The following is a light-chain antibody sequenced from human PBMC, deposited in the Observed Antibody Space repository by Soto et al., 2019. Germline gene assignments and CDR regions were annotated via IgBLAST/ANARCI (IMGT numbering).Light chain of an antibody. CDR3: QQYKDWPGT. V-gene: IGKV3-15*01. J-gene: IGKJ1*01. CDR1: QSVSSN. CDR2: GAS. Sequence: EIVMTPSPATLSVSPCERATLSFRASQSVSSNLAWYQQKPGQAPRLLIYGASTRATGIPARFSGSGSGTEFTLTISSLQSEDFAVYYCQQYKDWPGTFGQGTKVDI.